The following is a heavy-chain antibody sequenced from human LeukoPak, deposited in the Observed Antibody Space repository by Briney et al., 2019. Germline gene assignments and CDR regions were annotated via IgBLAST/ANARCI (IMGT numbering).Heavy chain of an antibody. J-gene: IGHJ4*02. Sequence: PGGSLRLSCAASGFIFSDYGMHWVRQAPGKGLEWVAFISYDGSNKDYADSVKGRFTISRDNAKNSLYLQMNSLRDEDTAVYYCARDLSSVYYYFDYWGQGSLVAVSS. CDR1: GFIFSDYG. CDR3: ARDLSSVYYYFDY. CDR2: ISYDGSNK. V-gene: IGHV3-30*03. D-gene: IGHD3-22*01.